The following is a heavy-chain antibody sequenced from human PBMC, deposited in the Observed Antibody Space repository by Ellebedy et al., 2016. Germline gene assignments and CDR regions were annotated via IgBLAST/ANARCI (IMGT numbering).Heavy chain of an antibody. J-gene: IGHJ5*02. CDR2: ISWNSGSI. V-gene: IGHV3-9*01. CDR1: GFTFDDYA. Sequence: GGSLRLSXAASGFTFDDYAMHWVRQAPGQGLEWVSGISWNSGSIGYADSVKGRFTISRDNAKNSLYLQMNSLRAEDTAVYYCARDPPYSSSWFGGDNWFDPWGQGTLVTVSS. CDR3: ARDPPYSSSWFGGDNWFDP. D-gene: IGHD6-13*01.